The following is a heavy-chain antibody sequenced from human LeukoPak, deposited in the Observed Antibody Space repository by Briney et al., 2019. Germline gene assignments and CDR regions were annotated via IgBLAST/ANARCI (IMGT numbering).Heavy chain of an antibody. D-gene: IGHD2-2*01. CDR2: MNPNSGNT. V-gene: IGHV1-8*01. Sequence: GASVKVSCKASGYTFTSYDINWVRQATGQGLEWMGWMNPNSGNTGYAQKFQGRVTMTRDTSISTAYMELSSLRSEDTAVYYCATDPLIVVVPAAMGDYWGQGTLVTVSS. J-gene: IGHJ4*02. CDR1: GYTFTSYD. CDR3: ATDPLIVVVPAAMGDY.